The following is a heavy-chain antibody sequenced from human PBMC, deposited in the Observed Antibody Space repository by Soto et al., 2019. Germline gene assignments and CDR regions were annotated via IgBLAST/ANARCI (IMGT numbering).Heavy chain of an antibody. CDR3: ARDKDTALVYDAFDM. CDR1: GFTFSGYD. V-gene: IGHV3-48*03. D-gene: IGHD5-18*01. J-gene: IGHJ3*02. Sequence: GGSLRLSCTVSGFTFSGYDMNWVRQAPGKGLEWVSYITKSGRATYYADSVKGRFTISRDNVENSLYLHMNSLRAEDTAVYYCARDKDTALVYDAFDMWGQGTMVTVSS. CDR2: ITKSGRAT.